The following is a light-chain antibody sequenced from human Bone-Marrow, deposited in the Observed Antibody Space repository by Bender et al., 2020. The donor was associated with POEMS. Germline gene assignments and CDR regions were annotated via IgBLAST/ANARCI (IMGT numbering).Light chain of an antibody. Sequence: QSVLTQPPSASGTPGQRVTISCSGSSSNIGTNPVNWYQQLPGPAPKPLIYINNQRPSGVPDRFSGSKSGTSASLAISGLQSEDEADYYCAAWEDSLNGWVFGGGTKLTVL. CDR3: AAWEDSLNGWV. J-gene: IGLJ3*02. CDR1: SSNIGTNP. V-gene: IGLV1-44*01. CDR2: INN.